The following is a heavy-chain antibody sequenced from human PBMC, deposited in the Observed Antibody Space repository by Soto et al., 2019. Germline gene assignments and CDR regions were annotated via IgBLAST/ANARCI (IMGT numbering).Heavy chain of an antibody. V-gene: IGHV3-15*01. Sequence: EVQLVESGGGLVKPGGSLRLSCAGSGFTFSNAWMSWVRRAPGKGLEWVGRIKSDAYGGAIDYAAPVKGRFTISRDDSKNTLFLQMINLRAEDTGVYSCITTKGRLVPPTNDFWGQGTPVIVSS. J-gene: IGHJ4*02. D-gene: IGHD2-2*01. CDR1: GFTFSNAW. CDR2: IKSDAYGGAI. CDR3: ITTKGRLVPPTNDF.